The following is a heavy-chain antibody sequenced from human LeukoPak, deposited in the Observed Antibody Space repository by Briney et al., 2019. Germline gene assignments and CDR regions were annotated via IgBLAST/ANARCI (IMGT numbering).Heavy chain of an antibody. V-gene: IGHV4-34*01. CDR1: GGSFSDYY. Sequence: PSETLSLTCAVYGGSFSDYYWSWLRQPPGKGLEWIGEINHSRSTNYNPSLKSRVTISVDTSKNQFSLKVTSVTAADTAVYYCARVGRYYGALTGYATGGSPFDYWGQGTPVTVSS. D-gene: IGHD3-9*01. CDR3: ARVGRYYGALTGYATGGSPFDY. CDR2: INHSRST. J-gene: IGHJ4*02.